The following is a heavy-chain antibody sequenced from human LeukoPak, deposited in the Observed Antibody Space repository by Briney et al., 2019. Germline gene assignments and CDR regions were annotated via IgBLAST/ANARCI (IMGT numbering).Heavy chain of an antibody. D-gene: IGHD3-10*01. V-gene: IGHV4-61*02. CDR1: GGSISSGSYY. CDR3: GAQYGSGAPFYYYMDV. Sequence: SQTLSLTCTVSGGSISSGSYYWSWIRQPAGKGLEWIGRIYTSGSTNYNPSLKSRVTISVDTSKNQFSLKLSSVTAADTAVYYCGAQYGSGAPFYYYMDVWGKAPRSPSP. CDR2: IYTSGST. J-gene: IGHJ6*03.